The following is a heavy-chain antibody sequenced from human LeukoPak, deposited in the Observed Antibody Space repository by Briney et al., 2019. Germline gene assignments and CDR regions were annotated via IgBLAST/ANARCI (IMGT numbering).Heavy chain of an antibody. J-gene: IGHJ5*02. V-gene: IGHV4-30-4*08. CDR2: IYYSGAT. Sequence: SETLSLTCTVSGASISNGDHYWTWIRQPPGKGLEWIVYIYYSGATYYNPSLKSRVGISVDTSKNQFSLKLRSVTAADTAIYYCARDRRGYYGSGSNWFDPWGQGTLVTVST. D-gene: IGHD3-10*01. CDR3: ARDRRGYYGSGSNWFDP. CDR1: GASISNGDHY.